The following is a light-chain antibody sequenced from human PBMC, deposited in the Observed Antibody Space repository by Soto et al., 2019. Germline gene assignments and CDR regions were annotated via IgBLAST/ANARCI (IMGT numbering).Light chain of an antibody. CDR1: SSDVGGYNY. J-gene: IGLJ2*01. Sequence: QPASVSGSPGQSITISCTGTSSDVGGYNYVSWYQQHPGKAPKLMIYDVINRPSGVSNRFSGSKSGNSASLTISGLQAEDEADYYCSSYTSSSTYVVFGGGTQLTVL. V-gene: IGLV2-14*03. CDR3: SSYTSSSTYVV. CDR2: DVI.